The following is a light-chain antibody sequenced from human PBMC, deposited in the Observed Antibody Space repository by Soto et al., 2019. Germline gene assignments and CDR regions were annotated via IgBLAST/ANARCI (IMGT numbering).Light chain of an antibody. CDR1: QSIRNK. J-gene: IGKJ1*01. Sequence: EIVMAQSPATVSVSPGERATLSCRASQSIRNKLAWYQQKPGQAPRLLIYDASTRATGIPARFSGSGSGTDFTLTISGLQSEDFAVYYCQQYNNWPQTFGQGTKVDIK. V-gene: IGKV3-15*01. CDR3: QQYNNWPQT. CDR2: DAS.